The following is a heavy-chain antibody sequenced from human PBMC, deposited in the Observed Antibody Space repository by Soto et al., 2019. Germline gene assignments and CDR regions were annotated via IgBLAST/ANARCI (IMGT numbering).Heavy chain of an antibody. Sequence: EVQLVESGGGLVQPGGSLRLSCEASGFTFSSYGMNWVRQAPGKGLEWVSALSGSGDTTYYADSVRGRFSISRDNSKNTLYLQMSSLRGEDTAVYYCAKGTQFFYYYAMDVWGQGTTVTVSS. CDR1: GFTFSSYG. V-gene: IGHV3-23*04. CDR2: LSGSGDTT. CDR3: AKGTQFFYYYAMDV. J-gene: IGHJ6*02.